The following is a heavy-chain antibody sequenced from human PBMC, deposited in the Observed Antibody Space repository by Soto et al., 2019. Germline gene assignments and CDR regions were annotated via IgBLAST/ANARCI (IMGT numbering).Heavy chain of an antibody. V-gene: IGHV3-53*01. CDR3: ERYRDLGDLDH. J-gene: IGHJ4*02. Sequence: GGSLRLSCAASGFIVSNNYMSWVRQAPGKGLEWVSVIYAGGRTSYADSVKGRFTISRDNSKNTLYLQMNSLRAEDTAVYYCERYRDLGDLDHWGQGTLVTVSS. CDR1: GFIVSNNY. D-gene: IGHD2-21*01. CDR2: IYAGGRT.